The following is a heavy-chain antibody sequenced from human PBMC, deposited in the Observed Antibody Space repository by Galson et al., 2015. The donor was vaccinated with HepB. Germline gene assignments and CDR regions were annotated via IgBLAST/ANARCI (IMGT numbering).Heavy chain of an antibody. D-gene: IGHD3-3*01. J-gene: IGHJ4*02. CDR1: GLTFSSYA. CDR2: ISYDGSKK. V-gene: IGHV3-30-3*01. CDR3: ASSPYDFWSGYFDY. Sequence: SLRLSCAASGLTFSSYAMNWVRQAPGKGLEWVAVISYDGSKKYYADSVKGRFTISRDNSKNTLYLQMNSLRPEDTAVYYCASSPYDFWSGYFDYWGQGTLVTVS.